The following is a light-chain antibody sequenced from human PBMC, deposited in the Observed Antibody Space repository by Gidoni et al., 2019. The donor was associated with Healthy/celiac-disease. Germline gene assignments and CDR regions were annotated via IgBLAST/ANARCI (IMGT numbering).Light chain of an antibody. CDR2: WAS. Sequence: DIVTTQSPDSLAVSLGERATINCKSSQSVLYSTNTKNYLAWYQQKPGQPPKLLIYWASTRESGVPDRFSGSGSGTDFTLTISSLQAEDVAVYYCQQYYSTPVAFGQGTKVEIK. V-gene: IGKV4-1*01. J-gene: IGKJ1*01. CDR1: QSVLYSTNTKNY. CDR3: QQYYSTPVA.